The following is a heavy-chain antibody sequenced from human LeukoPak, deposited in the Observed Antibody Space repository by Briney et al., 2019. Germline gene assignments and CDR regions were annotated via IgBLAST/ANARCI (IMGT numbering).Heavy chain of an antibody. Sequence: SETLSLTCTVSSGSISTSNYYWGWVRQPPGKALEWIGNIFYSGSTYYSPSLKSRVTISVDTSKNQFSLKLSSVTAADTAVYYCARNDRWYYDILTGYYGSWFDPWGQGTLVTVSS. V-gene: IGHV4-39*07. CDR2: IFYSGST. J-gene: IGHJ5*02. CDR3: ARNDRWYYDILTGYYGSWFDP. CDR1: SGSISTSNYY. D-gene: IGHD3-9*01.